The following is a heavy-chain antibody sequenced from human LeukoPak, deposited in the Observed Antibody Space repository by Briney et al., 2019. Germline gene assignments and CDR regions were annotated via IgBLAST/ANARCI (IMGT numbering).Heavy chain of an antibody. Sequence: PSETLSLTCTVSGGSISSGSYYWSWIRQPAGKGLEWIGRIYTSGSTDYNPSLKSRVTISVDTSKNQFSLKVSSVTAADTAVYYCARDMVQLAGFDYWGQGTLVTVSS. J-gene: IGHJ4*02. V-gene: IGHV4-61*02. CDR2: IYTSGST. D-gene: IGHD5-18*01. CDR1: GGSISSGSYY. CDR3: ARDMVQLAGFDY.